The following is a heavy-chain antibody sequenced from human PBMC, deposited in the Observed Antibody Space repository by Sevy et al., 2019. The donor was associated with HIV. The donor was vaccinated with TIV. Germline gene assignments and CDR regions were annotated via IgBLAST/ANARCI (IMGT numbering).Heavy chain of an antibody. CDR3: ATTKDYYDSSGSPFDY. CDR1: GFTFSGYA. CDR2: INGKGRST. Sequence: GGSLRLSCAASGFTFSGYAMNWVRQAPGKGLEWVSAINGKGRSTHYADSVEGRFTISRDNSKNTLYLEMNSLRAEDTAVYYCATTKDYYDSSGSPFDYWGQGTLVTVSS. V-gene: IGHV3-23*01. J-gene: IGHJ4*02. D-gene: IGHD3-22*01.